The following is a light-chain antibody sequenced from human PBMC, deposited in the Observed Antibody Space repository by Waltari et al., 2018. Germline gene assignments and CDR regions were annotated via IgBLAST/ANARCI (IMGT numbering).Light chain of an antibody. CDR3: CSYSHADTLI. Sequence: QSALTQPASVSGSPGQSITISCTGSDSEAGTYPLVSWFQQPPGRAPKVIIYEASKRPSGISDRFSGSKSGNTASLTISGLQAEDEAHYYCCSYSHADTLIFGGGTKLTVL. CDR1: DSEAGTYPL. J-gene: IGLJ2*01. CDR2: EAS. V-gene: IGLV2-23*01.